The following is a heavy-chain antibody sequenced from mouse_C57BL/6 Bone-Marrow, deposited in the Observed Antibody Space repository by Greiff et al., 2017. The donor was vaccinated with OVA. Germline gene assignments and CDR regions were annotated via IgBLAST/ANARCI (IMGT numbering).Heavy chain of an antibody. CDR3: AIYYGYDGAWFAY. J-gene: IGHJ3*01. CDR1: GYTFTSYW. D-gene: IGHD2-2*01. Sequence: VKLQQPGAELVKPGASVKLSCKASGYTFTSYWMHWVKQRPGQGLEWIGMIHPNSGSTNYNEKFKSKATLTVDKSSSTAYMQLSSLTSEDSAVYYCAIYYGYDGAWFAYWGQGTLVTVSA. V-gene: IGHV1-64*01. CDR2: IHPNSGST.